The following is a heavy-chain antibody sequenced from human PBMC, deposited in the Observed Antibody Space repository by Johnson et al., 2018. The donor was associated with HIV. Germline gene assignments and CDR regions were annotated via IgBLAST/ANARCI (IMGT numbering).Heavy chain of an antibody. V-gene: IGHV3-53*01. Sequence: VQVVESGGGLIQPGGSLRLSCAASGFTVSSNYMSWVRQAPGKGLEWVSVIYSGGSTYHADPVKGRFTISRDNSKNTLYLQMNSLRAEDTAVYYCARTRAGAFDIWGQGTMVTVSS. CDR1: GFTVSSNY. CDR3: ARTRAGAFDI. CDR2: IYSGGST. D-gene: IGHD6-19*01. J-gene: IGHJ3*02.